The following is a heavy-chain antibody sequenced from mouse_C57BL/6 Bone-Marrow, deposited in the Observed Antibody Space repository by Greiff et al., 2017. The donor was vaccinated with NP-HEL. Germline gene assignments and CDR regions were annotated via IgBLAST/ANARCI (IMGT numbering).Heavy chain of an antibody. J-gene: IGHJ1*03. CDR3: ARASPNYYGRRYFDV. Sequence: VQLQHSGPELVKPGASVKIPCKASGYTFTDYNMDWVKQSHGKSLEWIGDINPNNGGTIYNQKFKGKATLTVDKSSSTAYMELRSLTSEDTAVYYCARASPNYYGRRYFDVWGTGTTVTVSS. CDR2: INPNNGGT. V-gene: IGHV1-18*01. CDR1: GYTFTDYN. D-gene: IGHD1-1*01.